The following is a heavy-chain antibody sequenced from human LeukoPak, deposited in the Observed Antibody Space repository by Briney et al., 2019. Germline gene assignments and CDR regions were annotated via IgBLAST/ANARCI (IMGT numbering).Heavy chain of an antibody. CDR3: ARDPRGYNYQYYFDY. CDR2: ISSSSSTI. Sequence: GGSLRLSCAASGFTFNNYAMGWVRQAPGKGLEWVSYISSSSSTIYYADSVKGRFTISRDNAKNSLYLQVNSLRAEDTAVYYCARDPRGYNYQYYFDYWGQGTLVTVSS. CDR1: GFTFNNYA. D-gene: IGHD5-24*01. J-gene: IGHJ4*02. V-gene: IGHV3-48*01.